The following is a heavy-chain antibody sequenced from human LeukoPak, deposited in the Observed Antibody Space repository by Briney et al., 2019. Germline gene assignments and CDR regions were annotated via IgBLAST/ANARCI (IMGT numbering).Heavy chain of an antibody. Sequence: GGSLRLSCAASGFTINSYAMRWVRQAPGKGPEWVSAISASGGDTYYADSVKGRFTISRDNSKNTLYLQMNSLRAEDTAVYYCAKLGMSPGSCWGQGTLVTVSS. J-gene: IGHJ4*02. V-gene: IGHV3-23*01. CDR2: ISASGGDT. CDR3: AKLGMSPGSC. D-gene: IGHD1-26*01. CDR1: GFTINSYA.